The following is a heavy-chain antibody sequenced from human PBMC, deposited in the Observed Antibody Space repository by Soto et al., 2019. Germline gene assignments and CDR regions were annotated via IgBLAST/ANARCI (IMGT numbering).Heavy chain of an antibody. D-gene: IGHD2-2*01. V-gene: IGHV5-51*01. CDR1: GYSFTSYW. J-gene: IGHJ4*02. CDR2: IYPGDSDT. Sequence: GESLKISCKGSGYSFTSYWIGWVRQMPGKGLEWMGIIYPGDSDTRYSPSFPGQVTISADKSISTAYLQWSSLKASDTAMYYCARGFCSSTSCYVPLGDYWGQGTLVTVPQ. CDR3: ARGFCSSTSCYVPLGDY.